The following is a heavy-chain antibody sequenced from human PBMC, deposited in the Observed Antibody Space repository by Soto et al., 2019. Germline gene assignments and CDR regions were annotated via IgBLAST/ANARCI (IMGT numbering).Heavy chain of an antibody. V-gene: IGHV3-9*01. CDR2: ISWNSGSI. CDR3: AKSTVTTTLLDY. D-gene: IGHD4-17*01. Sequence: EVQLVESGGGLVQPGRSLRLSCAASGFTFDDYAMHWVRQAPGKGLEWVSGISWNSGSIGYADSVKGRFTISRDNAKNSLYLQMNSLRAEDTALYYCAKSTVTTTLLDYWGQGTLVTVSS. CDR1: GFTFDDYA. J-gene: IGHJ4*02.